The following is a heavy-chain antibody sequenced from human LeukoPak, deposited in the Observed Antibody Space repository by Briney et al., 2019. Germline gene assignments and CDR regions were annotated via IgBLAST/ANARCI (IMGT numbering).Heavy chain of an antibody. CDR3: ARPYYYDSRIDP. D-gene: IGHD3-22*01. Sequence: PSETLSLTCTVSGGSISSGDYYWSSIRQPPGKGLEWIAYMYYSGSTYYNPSLKSRVTMSADTSKNQLSLKLSSVTAADTAVYYCARPYYYDSRIDPWGQGILVTASS. CDR1: GGSISSGDYY. J-gene: IGHJ5*02. CDR2: MYYSGST. V-gene: IGHV4-30-4*01.